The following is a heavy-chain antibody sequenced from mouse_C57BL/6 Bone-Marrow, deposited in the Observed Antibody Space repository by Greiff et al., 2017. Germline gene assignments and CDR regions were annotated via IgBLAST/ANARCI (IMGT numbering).Heavy chain of an antibody. V-gene: IGHV1-59*01. Sequence: QVQLQQPGAELVRPGTSVKLSCKASGYTFTSYWMHWVKQRPGQGLEWIGVIDPSDSYTNYNQKFKGKATLTVDTSSSTAYMQLSSLTSEDSAVYYCARGVLKGYWGQGTTLTVSS. CDR3: ARGVLKGY. CDR1: GYTFTSYW. CDR2: IDPSDSYT. D-gene: IGHD5-1*01. J-gene: IGHJ2*01.